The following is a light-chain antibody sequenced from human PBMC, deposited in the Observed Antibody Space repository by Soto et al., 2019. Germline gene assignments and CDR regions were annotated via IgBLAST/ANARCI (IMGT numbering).Light chain of an antibody. J-gene: IGLJ1*01. CDR2: DVN. CDR1: SSDVGGYNH. CDR3: CSYAGSDTWEV. Sequence: QSALTQPRSVSGSPGQSVTISCTGTSSDVGGYNHVSWYLQYPGKAPKVMIYDVNKRPSGVPDRFSASKSGNTASLTISGRQADDDGDYYCCSYAGSDTWEVFGTGTKLTVL. V-gene: IGLV2-11*01.